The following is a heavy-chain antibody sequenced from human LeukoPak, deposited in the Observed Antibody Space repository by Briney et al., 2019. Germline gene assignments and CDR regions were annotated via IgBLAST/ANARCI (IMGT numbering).Heavy chain of an antibody. CDR3: ARVTYYYDSSGYTRIPYLDY. D-gene: IGHD3-22*01. CDR2: IYYSGST. J-gene: IGHJ4*02. Sequence: PSETLSLTCTVSGGSISISSYYWGWIRQRPGKGLEWIVSIYYSGSTYYNPSLKSRVTISVDTSKNQFSLKLSSVTAADTAVYYCARVTYYYDSSGYTRIPYLDYWGQGTLVTVSS. CDR1: GGSISISSYY. V-gene: IGHV4-39*01.